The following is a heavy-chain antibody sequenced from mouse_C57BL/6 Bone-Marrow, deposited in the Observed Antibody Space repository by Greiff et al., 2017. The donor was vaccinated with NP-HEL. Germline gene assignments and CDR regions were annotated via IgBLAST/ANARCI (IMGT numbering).Heavy chain of an antibody. D-gene: IGHD1-1*01. CDR1: GYTFTSYG. V-gene: IGHV1-81*01. Sequence: QVQLQQSGAELARPGASVKLSCKASGYTFTSYGISWVKQRTGQGLEWIGEIYPRSGNTSYNEKFKGKATLTAAKSSSTAYMGLRSLTSEESAVYFCARYDGSSYSDWYGDVGGTGTTVTVAS. CDR2: IYPRSGNT. CDR3: ARYDGSSYSDWYGDV. J-gene: IGHJ1*03.